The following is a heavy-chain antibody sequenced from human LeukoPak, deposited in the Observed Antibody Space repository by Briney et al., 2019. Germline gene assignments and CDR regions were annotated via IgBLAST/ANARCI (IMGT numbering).Heavy chain of an antibody. Sequence: AVAVKVSCKASGYTFTGYYMHWVRQAPGQGLEWMGWINPNSGGTNYAQKFQGRVTMTRETSISTAYMELSRLRCDEQAVYYCAAVSIRGAGGYMDVWGKGTTVTISS. CDR1: GYTFTGYY. J-gene: IGHJ6*03. CDR2: INPNSGGT. CDR3: AAVSIRGAGGYMDV. V-gene: IGHV1-2*02. D-gene: IGHD3-10*01.